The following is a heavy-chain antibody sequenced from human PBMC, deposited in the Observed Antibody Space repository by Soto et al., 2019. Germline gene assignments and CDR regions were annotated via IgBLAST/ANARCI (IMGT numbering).Heavy chain of an antibody. V-gene: IGHV4-39*01. D-gene: IGHD2-2*01. CDR1: GGSISSSSYY. Sequence: QLQLQESGPGLVKPSETLYLTCNVSGGSISSSSYYWGWIRQPPGKGLEWIGSIYYSGSTYYNPSLTSRVTISVDTSKNQFSLKLSSGTAAGTAVYYCARQTRSGCSSAGCYAAVWGQGTTVTVSS. J-gene: IGHJ6*02. CDR2: IYYSGST. CDR3: ARQTRSGCSSAGCYAAV.